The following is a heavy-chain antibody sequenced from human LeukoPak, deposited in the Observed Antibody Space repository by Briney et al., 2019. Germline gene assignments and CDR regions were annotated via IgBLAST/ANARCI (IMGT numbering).Heavy chain of an antibody. CDR3: ASEIIFGSFDY. CDR2: ISYDGSNK. Sequence: PGGSLRLSCAASGFTFSSYAMHWVRQAPGKGLEWVAVISYDGSNKYYADSVKGRFTISRDNSKNTLYLQMNSLRAEDTAVYYCASEIIFGSFDYWGQGTQVTVSS. V-gene: IGHV3-30*04. D-gene: IGHD3-3*01. J-gene: IGHJ4*02. CDR1: GFTFSSYA.